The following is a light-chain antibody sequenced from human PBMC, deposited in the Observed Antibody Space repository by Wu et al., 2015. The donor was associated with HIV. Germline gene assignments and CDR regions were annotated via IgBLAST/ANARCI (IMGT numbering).Light chain of an antibody. V-gene: IGKV3-15*01. Sequence: GRSTLSCRASQSVNSNLAWYQQKPGQAPRLLIYGASPGTGIPARFSGSGSGTEFTLTISSLQSEDFAVYYCQQYNKWPPGVTFGQGTRLEIK. CDR3: QQYNKWPPGVT. CDR2: GAS. J-gene: IGKJ5*01. CDR1: QSVNSN.